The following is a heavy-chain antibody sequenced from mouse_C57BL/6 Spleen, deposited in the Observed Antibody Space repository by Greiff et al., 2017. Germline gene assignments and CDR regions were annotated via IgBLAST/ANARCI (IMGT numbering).Heavy chain of an antibody. CDR1: GYAFSSSW. CDR3: ARLVDYYGSSFDY. CDR2: IYPGDGDT. Sequence: QVQLQQSGPELVKPGASVKISCKASGYAFSSSWMNWVKQRPGKGLEWIGRIYPGDGDTNYNGKFKGKATLTADKSSSTAYMQLSSLTSEDSAVYFCARLVDYYGSSFDYWGQGTTLTVSS. V-gene: IGHV1-82*01. D-gene: IGHD1-1*01. J-gene: IGHJ2*01.